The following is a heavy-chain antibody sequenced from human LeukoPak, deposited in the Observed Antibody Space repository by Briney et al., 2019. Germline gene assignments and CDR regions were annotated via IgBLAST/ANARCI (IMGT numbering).Heavy chain of an antibody. D-gene: IGHD3-22*01. CDR2: ISRTRQSM. CDR1: GFHFSSYS. CDR3: ARSPYYYDSSGYLYPSFFDY. V-gene: IGHV3-48*02. J-gene: IGHJ4*02. Sequence: GGSLTLSCAASGFHFSSYSMNWVRQATGKGREWVSYISRTRQSMCYSDSVNGRFTITTDNAKNSLYLQMHSLRDENTAVYYCARSPYYYDSSGYLYPSFFDYWGQGNLVTVSS.